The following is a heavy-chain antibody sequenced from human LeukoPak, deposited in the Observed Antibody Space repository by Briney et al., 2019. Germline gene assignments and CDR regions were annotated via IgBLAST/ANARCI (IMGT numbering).Heavy chain of an antibody. D-gene: IGHD5-12*01. CDR3: ARVRGYSGYDSIAAAGTPNWFDP. J-gene: IGHJ5*02. CDR2: IYSGGST. V-gene: IGHV3-66*01. Sequence: PGGSLRLSCVVSGFTVSSNYMSWFRQAPGKGLEWVSVIYSGGSTYYADSVKGRFTISRDNAKNSLYLQMNSLRAEDTAVYYCARVRGYSGYDSIAAAGTPNWFDPWGQGTLVTVSS. CDR1: GFTVSSNY.